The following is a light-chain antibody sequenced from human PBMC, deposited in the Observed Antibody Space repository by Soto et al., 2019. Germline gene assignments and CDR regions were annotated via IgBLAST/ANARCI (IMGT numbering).Light chain of an antibody. Sequence: SYELTQPPSVSVAPGKTDRITCGGNNIGSKSVHWYQQKPGQAPVLVIYYDSDRPSGIPERFSGSNSGNTATLPISRVEAGDEADYYCQVWDSSSDHRVFGTGTKVTVL. CDR2: YDS. J-gene: IGLJ1*01. CDR3: QVWDSSSDHRV. V-gene: IGLV3-21*04. CDR1: NIGSKS.